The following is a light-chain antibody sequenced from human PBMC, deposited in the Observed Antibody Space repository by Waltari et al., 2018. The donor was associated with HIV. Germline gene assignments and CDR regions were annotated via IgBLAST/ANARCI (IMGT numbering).Light chain of an antibody. J-gene: IGKJ4*01. V-gene: IGKV3-11*01. CDR1: QSVRSL. Sequence: EIVLTQSPAPLSLSPGERATLSCGASQSVRSLIAWYQQKPGQAPRLLIYDASNRATGIPARFSGSGSGTDFTLTISSLEPEDFAVYYCQQRSNWPLTFGGGTEVEIK. CDR2: DAS. CDR3: QQRSNWPLT.